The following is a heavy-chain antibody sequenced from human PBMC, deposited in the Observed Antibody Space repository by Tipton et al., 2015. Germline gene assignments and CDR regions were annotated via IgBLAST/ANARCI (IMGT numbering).Heavy chain of an antibody. CDR3: AKDMGTGQRLLGYDGMDV. Sequence: SLRLSCVASGFTFDDYGMHWVRQTPGKGLEWVSGISWNSGSIGYADSVKGRFTISRDNAKNSLYLQMNTLRAEDTALYYCAKDMGTGQRLLGYDGMDVWGQGTTVTVSS. CDR2: ISWNSGSI. V-gene: IGHV3-9*01. J-gene: IGHJ6*02. D-gene: IGHD3-3*01. CDR1: GFTFDDYG.